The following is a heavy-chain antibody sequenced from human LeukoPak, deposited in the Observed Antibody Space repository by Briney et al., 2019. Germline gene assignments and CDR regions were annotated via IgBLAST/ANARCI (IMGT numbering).Heavy chain of an antibody. CDR1: GFTFSDHY. CDR2: TRNKANSYTT. V-gene: IGHV3-72*01. Sequence: GGSLRLSCAASGFTFSDHYMGWVRQAPGKGLEWVGRTRNKANSYTTEYAASVKGRFTISRDDSKNSLYLQMNSLKTEDTAVYYCAIYGMDVWGQGTTVTVSS. J-gene: IGHJ6*02. CDR3: AIYGMDV.